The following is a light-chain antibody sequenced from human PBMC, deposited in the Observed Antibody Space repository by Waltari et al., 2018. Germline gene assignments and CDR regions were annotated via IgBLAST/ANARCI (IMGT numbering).Light chain of an antibody. CDR1: QKITSSY. CDR2: TAS. CDR3: QYYGSAPRT. Sequence: EIVLTQSPGTLSLSPGERATLSCRASQKITSSYIAWYQHKAGQAPRLLIYTASYRATGIPDRFSGSGSVTDFILTISRLEPEDFAVYYCQYYGSAPRTFGQGTKVEIK. V-gene: IGKV3-20*01. J-gene: IGKJ1*01.